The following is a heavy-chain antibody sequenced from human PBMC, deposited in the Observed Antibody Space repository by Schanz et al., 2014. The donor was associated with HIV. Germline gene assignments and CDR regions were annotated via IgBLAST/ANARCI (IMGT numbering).Heavy chain of an antibody. J-gene: IGHJ6*02. CDR2: IVPIFGTT. CDR1: GYTFTSYG. Sequence: QVQLVQSGAEVKKPGASVKVSCKASGYTFTSYGINWVRQAPGQGLEWMGGIVPIFGTTNYAQRFQGRVSITADESTSTAYMELSGLRSEDTAVYYCTRAYCGADCSRFYYYGTDVWGQGTTVTVSS. CDR3: TRAYCGADCSRFYYYGTDV. V-gene: IGHV1-69*13. D-gene: IGHD2-21*02.